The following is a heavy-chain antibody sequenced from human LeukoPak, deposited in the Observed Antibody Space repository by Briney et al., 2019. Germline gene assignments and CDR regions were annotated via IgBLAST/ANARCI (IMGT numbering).Heavy chain of an antibody. CDR2: ISSSSSYI. D-gene: IGHD6-13*01. CDR3: ARDSSWAFDY. Sequence: GGSLRLSCAASGFTFDDYAMHWVRQAPGKGLEWVSSISSSSSYIYYADSVKGRFTISRDNAKNSVYLQMNSLRAEDTAVYYCARDSSWAFDYRGQGTLVTVSS. J-gene: IGHJ4*02. CDR1: GFTFDDYA. V-gene: IGHV3-21*06.